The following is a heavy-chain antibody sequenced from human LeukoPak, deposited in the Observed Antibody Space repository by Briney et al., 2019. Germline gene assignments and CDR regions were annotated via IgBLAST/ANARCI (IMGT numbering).Heavy chain of an antibody. V-gene: IGHV3-23*01. Sequence: GGSLRLSCAASGFTFSSYGMSWVRQAPGKGLEWVSAISGSGGSTYYADSVKGRFTISRDNSKNTLYLQMNSLRAEDTAVYYSAKTSRDYDSSGSFGYWGQGTLVTVSS. CDR2: ISGSGGST. J-gene: IGHJ4*02. D-gene: IGHD3-22*01. CDR1: GFTFSSYG. CDR3: AKTSRDYDSSGSFGY.